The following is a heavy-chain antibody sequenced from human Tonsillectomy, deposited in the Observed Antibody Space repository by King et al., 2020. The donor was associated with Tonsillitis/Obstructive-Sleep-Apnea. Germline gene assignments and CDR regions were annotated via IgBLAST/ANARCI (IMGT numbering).Heavy chain of an antibody. Sequence: VQLVESGGGLVQPGGSLRLSCAASGFTFGPYWMHWVRHAPGKGLVWVSHVNSDESRTRYADSVKGRFTISRDNAKNTLYLQMDSLRAEDTAVYYCARDRGSPDAFDIWGQGTMVTVSS. CDR2: VNSDESRT. CDR1: GFTFGPYW. J-gene: IGHJ3*02. V-gene: IGHV3-74*01. CDR3: ARDRGSPDAFDI.